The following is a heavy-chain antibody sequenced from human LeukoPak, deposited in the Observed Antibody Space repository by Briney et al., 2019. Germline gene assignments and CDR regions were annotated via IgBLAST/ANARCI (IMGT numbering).Heavy chain of an antibody. Sequence: ASVKVSCKASGGTFSSYAISWMRQAPGQGLEWMGGIIPIFGTANYAQKFQGRVTITADESTSTAYMELSSLRSEDTAVYYCAKDPYSSRMEYFQQWGQGTLVIVSS. CDR3: AKDPYSSRMEYFQQ. D-gene: IGHD3-22*01. CDR1: GGTFSSYA. V-gene: IGHV1-69*13. CDR2: IIPIFGTA. J-gene: IGHJ1*01.